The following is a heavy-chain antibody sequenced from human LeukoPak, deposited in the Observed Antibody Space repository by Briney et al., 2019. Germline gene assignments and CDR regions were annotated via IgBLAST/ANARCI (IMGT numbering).Heavy chain of an antibody. V-gene: IGHV3-53*01. CDR2: IYIDGST. Sequence: RGSLRLSCAASGFTVSGNYMTWVRQAPGKGLESVSVIYIDGSTYYADSVKGRFTISRDNSKNTLNLQMNSLRAEDTAVYYCTGAMVRGGTAEFDYWGGGTRVTSSS. J-gene: IGHJ4*02. CDR3: TGAMVRGGTAEFDY. D-gene: IGHD3-10*01. CDR1: GFTVSGNY.